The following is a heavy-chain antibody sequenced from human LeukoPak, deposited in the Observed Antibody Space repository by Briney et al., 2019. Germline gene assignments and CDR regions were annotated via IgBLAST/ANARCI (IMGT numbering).Heavy chain of an antibody. J-gene: IGHJ4*02. V-gene: IGHV4-39*07. D-gene: IGHD1-26*01. CDR1: GGSITTTTYH. CDR2: IYYSGST. CDR3: AREYSGSWDY. Sequence: SETLSLTCTVSGGSITTTTYHWGWIRQPPGKGLEWIGNIYYSGSTYYNPSLKSRVTISVDTSENQFSLKLSSVTAADTAVYYCAREYSGSWDYWGQGTLVTVSS.